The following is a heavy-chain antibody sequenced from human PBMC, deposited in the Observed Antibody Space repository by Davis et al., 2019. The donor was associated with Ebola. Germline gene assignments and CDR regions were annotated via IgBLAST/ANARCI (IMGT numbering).Heavy chain of an antibody. V-gene: IGHV4-61*01. Sequence: MPSETLSLTCTVSGGSVSSGTYYWSWIRQPPGKGLEWIGYIYYSGSTNYNPSLKSRVTVSVDTSKNQFSLMLTSVTAADTAVYYCARAFIAATVDFWGQGTLVTVSS. J-gene: IGHJ4*02. CDR2: IYYSGST. D-gene: IGHD6-13*01. CDR1: GGSVSSGTYY. CDR3: ARAFIAATVDF.